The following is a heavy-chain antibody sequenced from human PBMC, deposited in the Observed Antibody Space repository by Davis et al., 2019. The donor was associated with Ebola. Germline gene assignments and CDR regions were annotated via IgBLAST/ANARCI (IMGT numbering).Heavy chain of an antibody. CDR2: ISNSGSTI. CDR1: GFTLSSYE. V-gene: IGHV3-48*03. D-gene: IGHD2-2*01. CDR3: ARDQHCSSTSCLYYYYYGMDV. Sequence: PGGSLRLSCAASGFTLSSYEMNWVRQAPGKGLEWVSYISNSGSTIYYADSVKGRFTISRDNAKNSLYLQMNSLRAEDTAVYYCARDQHCSSTSCLYYYYYGMDVWGQGTTVTVSS. J-gene: IGHJ6*02.